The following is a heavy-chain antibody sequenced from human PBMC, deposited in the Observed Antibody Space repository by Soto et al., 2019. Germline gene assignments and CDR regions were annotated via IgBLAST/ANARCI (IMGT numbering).Heavy chain of an antibody. D-gene: IGHD2-2*01. J-gene: IGHJ6*03. Sequence: QVQLVQSGAEVEKPGASVKVSCKASGYTFTNYAVHWVRQAPGQRLEWMGWINAGNGNTRYSQKFQGRVTITRDTSARTAYMELSSLRSEDTAVYYCARGHLAVAPVASWYFYMDVWGKGTTVTVSS. CDR1: GYTFTNYA. CDR3: ARGHLAVAPVASWYFYMDV. V-gene: IGHV1-3*01. CDR2: INAGNGNT.